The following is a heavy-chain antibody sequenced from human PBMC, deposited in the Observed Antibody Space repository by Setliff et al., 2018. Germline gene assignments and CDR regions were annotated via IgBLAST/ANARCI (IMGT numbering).Heavy chain of an antibody. Sequence: ASVKVSCKASGYTFTNYGFTWVRQAPGQGLEWMGMIITNTGKTSYPKKFQGRVTMTTDTYTGTGYMELRSLTSDDTAVYSCARFGGSCSSSSCYASDLWGQGTMVTVSS. CDR3: ARFGGSCSSSSCYASDL. D-gene: IGHD2-2*01. CDR1: GYTFTNYG. CDR2: IITNTGKT. V-gene: IGHV1-18*01. J-gene: IGHJ3*01.